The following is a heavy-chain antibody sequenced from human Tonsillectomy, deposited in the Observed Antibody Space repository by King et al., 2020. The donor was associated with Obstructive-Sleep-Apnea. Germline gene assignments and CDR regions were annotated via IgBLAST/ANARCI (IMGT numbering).Heavy chain of an antibody. Sequence: VQLVESGGGLVRPGSSLRVSCAASGFTFSIFRMSWVRQAPGTGLEWVSSISPSGDDVYYADSVRGRFTVSRDNAKNSLFLEMSSLRAEDTAIYYCAGEQGCLDCFQSDFWGQGTLVTVPS. CDR3: AGEQGCLDCFQSDF. D-gene: IGHD2-21*02. V-gene: IGHV3-21*01. J-gene: IGHJ4*02. CDR1: GFTFSIFR. CDR2: ISPSGDDV.